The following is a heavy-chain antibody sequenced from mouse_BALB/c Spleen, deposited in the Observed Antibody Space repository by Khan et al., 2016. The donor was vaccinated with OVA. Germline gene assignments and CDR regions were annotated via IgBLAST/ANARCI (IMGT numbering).Heavy chain of an antibody. J-gene: IGHJ3*01. D-gene: IGHD1-1*01. CDR1: GYSFTSYL. CDR2: IYPGNSDT. Sequence: VHVKQSGPVLVRPGASVKMSCKASGYSFTSYLIHWVKQRPGQGLEWIGDIYPGNSDTTYNQKFKDKAKLTAGTSANTSYMELSSLTNEDSAVFCRAREGYYSFAYWGQGTLCTVSA. CDR3: AREGYYSFAY. V-gene: IGHV1-5*01.